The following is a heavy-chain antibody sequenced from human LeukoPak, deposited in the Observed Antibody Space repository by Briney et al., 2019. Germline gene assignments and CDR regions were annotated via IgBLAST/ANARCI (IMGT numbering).Heavy chain of an antibody. J-gene: IGHJ3*02. CDR3: ARDSYQLLSHDACDI. CDR2: ISSDNGNT. V-gene: IGHV1-18*01. Sequence: GASVKVSCKASGYTFTTYGISWVRQAPGQGLEWMGWISSDNGNTNYAQEFQGRVTMTTDTSTSTAYMEVRSLRSDDTAVYYCARDSYQLLSHDACDIWGQGTMVTVSS. CDR1: GYTFTTYG. D-gene: IGHD2-2*01.